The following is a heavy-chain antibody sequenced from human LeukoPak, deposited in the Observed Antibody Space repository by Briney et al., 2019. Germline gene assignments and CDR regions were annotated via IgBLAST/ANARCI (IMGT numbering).Heavy chain of an antibody. D-gene: IGHD3-10*01. CDR3: ARWYGGSGSRVMDV. CDR1: GFPFNSYS. J-gene: IGHJ6*02. CDR2: IKKDGSEK. Sequence: GGSLRLSCATSGFPFNSYSMSWVRQAPGKGLEWVGSIKKDGSEKYYVDSVRGRHTISRDNAKNSLYFQMNSLRVEDTAVYYCARWYGGSGSRVMDVWGQGTTVIVSS. V-gene: IGHV3-7*04.